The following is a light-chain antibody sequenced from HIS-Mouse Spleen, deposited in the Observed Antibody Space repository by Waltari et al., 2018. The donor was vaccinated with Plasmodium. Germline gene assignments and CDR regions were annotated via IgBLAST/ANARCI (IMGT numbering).Light chain of an antibody. CDR3: CSYAGSSTLV. J-gene: IGLJ3*02. Sequence: QSALTQPASGSGSPGQSITISCTGTSSDVGSYNLVPWYQNNPGKAPKLMIYEGSKRPSWVSNRFSGSKSGNTASLTISGLQAEDEADYYCCSYAGSSTLVFGGGTKLTVL. V-gene: IGLV2-23*01. CDR2: EGS. CDR1: SSDVGSYNL.